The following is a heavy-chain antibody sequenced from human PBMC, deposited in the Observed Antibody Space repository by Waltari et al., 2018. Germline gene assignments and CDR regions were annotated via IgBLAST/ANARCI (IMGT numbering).Heavy chain of an antibody. J-gene: IGHJ3*02. D-gene: IGHD5-18*01. CDR2: ISSSSSYI. CDR1: GLTFSSYS. V-gene: IGHV3-21*01. Sequence: EVELVESGGGLVKPGGSLRLSCAASGLTFSSYSMNWVSQAPGKGLEWVSSISSSSSYIYYADSVKGRFTISRDNAKNSLYLQMNSLRAEDTAVYYCARWSWDTAMGHDAFDIWGQGTMVTVSS. CDR3: ARWSWDTAMGHDAFDI.